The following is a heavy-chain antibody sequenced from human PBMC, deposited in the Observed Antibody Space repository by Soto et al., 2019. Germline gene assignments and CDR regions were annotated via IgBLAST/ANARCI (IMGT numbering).Heavy chain of an antibody. Sequence: QLQLQESGPGLVKPSETLSPTCTVSGGSISSDIYYWGWIRQPPGKGLEWIGTIYYSGNTYYNPSLRSRVTISVDTSKNQFSLRLTSVTAADTAVYYCAKHTDFGSGSSWLGSDNMDTDAFDIWGQGTMVTVS. CDR2: IYYSGNT. J-gene: IGHJ3*02. CDR1: GGSISSDIYY. CDR3: AKHTDFGSGSSWLGSDNMDTDAFDI. V-gene: IGHV4-39*01. D-gene: IGHD3-10*01.